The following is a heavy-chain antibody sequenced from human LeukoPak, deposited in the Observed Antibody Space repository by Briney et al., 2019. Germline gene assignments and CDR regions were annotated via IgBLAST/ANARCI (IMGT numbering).Heavy chain of an antibody. CDR3: AKDAAGPEY. CDR1: GLTFSDYS. CDR2: ISAGGGST. Sequence: GGSLRLSCGVSGLTFSDYSMTWVRQAPGKELFWVSGISAGGGSTYYADSVKGRFTISRDNSRNTLYLQMNSLSAEDTAVYYCAKDAAGPEYWGQGTLVTVSS. J-gene: IGHJ4*02. V-gene: IGHV3-23*01. D-gene: IGHD6-13*01.